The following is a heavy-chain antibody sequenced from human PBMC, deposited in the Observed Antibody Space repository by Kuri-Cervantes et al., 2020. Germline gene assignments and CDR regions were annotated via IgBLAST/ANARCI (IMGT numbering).Heavy chain of an antibody. CDR3: ARANGIAVAGSFDY. V-gene: IGHV1-69*05. J-gene: IGHJ4*02. Sequence: SVKVSCKSSGGTLGTYGISWIRQAPGQGLEWVGGSVPIVGTPNYAQKFQGRVTITTDESTSTAYMELSSLRSEDTAVYYCARANGIAVAGSFDYWGQGTLVTVSS. CDR2: SVPIVGTP. D-gene: IGHD6-19*01. CDR1: GGTLGTYG.